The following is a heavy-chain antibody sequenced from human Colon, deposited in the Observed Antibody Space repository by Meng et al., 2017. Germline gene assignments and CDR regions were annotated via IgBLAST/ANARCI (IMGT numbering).Heavy chain of an antibody. CDR1: GASVRSPDHQ. CDR2: ARIDYANT. Sequence: QGQLQASGPGLGRPSETLSLICAFSGASVRSPDHQWGWVRQPPGKGLEWIGYARIDYANTNYNPSLKSRVNVSLDTSKNQFSLNVRSVTAADTAVYYCARDYWGSLDFWGQGILVTVSS. J-gene: IGHJ4*02. CDR3: ARDYWGSLDF. V-gene: IGHV4-61*08. D-gene: IGHD3-16*01.